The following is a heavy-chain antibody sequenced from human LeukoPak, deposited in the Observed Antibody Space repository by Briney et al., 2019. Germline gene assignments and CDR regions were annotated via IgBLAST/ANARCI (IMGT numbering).Heavy chain of an antibody. Sequence: SETLSLTCAVYGGSFSGYYWSWIRQPPGKGLEWIGEINHSGSTNYNPSLKSRVTISVDTSKNQFSLKLSSVTAADTAVYYCAGFVLWELGGGGDAFDIWGQGTMVTVSS. V-gene: IGHV4-34*01. J-gene: IGHJ3*02. CDR1: GGSFSGYY. CDR3: AGFVLWELGGGGDAFDI. D-gene: IGHD1-26*01. CDR2: INHSGST.